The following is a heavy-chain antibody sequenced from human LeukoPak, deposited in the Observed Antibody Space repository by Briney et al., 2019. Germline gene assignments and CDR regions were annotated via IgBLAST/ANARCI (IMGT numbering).Heavy chain of an antibody. Sequence: PSETLSLTCTVPGGSFRGYSWTWIRQPPGKGLEWIGEIDHSGSAKYNSSLKSRLTMSVDTSTNQVSLKLKSVTAADAAVYYCARGLELWFEGTGHWFDAWGQGTRVIVSS. CDR1: GGSFRGYS. J-gene: IGHJ5*02. CDR2: IDHSGSA. V-gene: IGHV4-34*01. D-gene: IGHD3-10*01. CDR3: ARGLELWFEGTGHWFDA.